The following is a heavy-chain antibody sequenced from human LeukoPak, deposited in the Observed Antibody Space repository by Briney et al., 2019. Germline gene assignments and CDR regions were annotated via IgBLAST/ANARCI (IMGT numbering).Heavy chain of an antibody. CDR3: ARDLTYSSSSHFDY. CDR2: IWYDGSNK. Sequence: GRSLRLSCAASGFTFSSYGMHWVRQAPGKGLEWVAVIWYDGSNKYYADSVKGRFTISRDNSKNTLYLQMNSLRAEDTAVYYCARDLTYSSSSHFDYWGQGTLATVSS. D-gene: IGHD6-6*01. V-gene: IGHV3-33*01. CDR1: GFTFSSYG. J-gene: IGHJ4*02.